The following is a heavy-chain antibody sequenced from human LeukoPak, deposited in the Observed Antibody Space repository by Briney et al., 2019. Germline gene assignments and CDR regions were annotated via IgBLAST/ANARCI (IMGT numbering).Heavy chain of an antibody. CDR3: ASPYYDFWSGYSWEFDP. Sequence: PGASVKVSCKASGGTFSSYAISWVRQAPGQGLEWMGGIIPIFGTANYAQKFLGRVTITTDESTSTAYMELSSLRSEDTAVYYCASPYYDFWSGYSWEFDPWGQGTLVTVSS. V-gene: IGHV1-69*05. CDR2: IIPIFGTA. CDR1: GGTFSSYA. D-gene: IGHD3-3*01. J-gene: IGHJ5*02.